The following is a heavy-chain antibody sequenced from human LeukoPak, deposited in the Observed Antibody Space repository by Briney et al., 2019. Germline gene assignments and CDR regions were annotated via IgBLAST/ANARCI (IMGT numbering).Heavy chain of an antibody. J-gene: IGHJ4*02. V-gene: IGHV3-23*01. D-gene: IGHD3-9*01. CDR2: IGASGGST. CDR1: GFTFSSYA. CDR3: AKAEGYDILTGLDY. Sequence: GGSLRLSCAASGFTFSSYAMSWVRQAPRKALEWVSGIGASGGSTYYADSVKGRFTISRDNSKNTLYLQMNSLRTEDTAVYYCAKAEGYDILTGLDYWGQGTLVTVSS.